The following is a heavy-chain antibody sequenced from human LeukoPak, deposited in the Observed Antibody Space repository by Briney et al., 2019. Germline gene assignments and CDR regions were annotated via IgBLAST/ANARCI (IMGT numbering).Heavy chain of an antibody. CDR2: ISSSSSTI. D-gene: IGHD6-19*01. J-gene: IGHJ5*02. V-gene: IGHV3-48*02. CDR3: ARDQRAVAGSWFDP. Sequence: PGRSPRLSCAASGFTFSSYSMNWVRQAPGKGLEWVSYISSSSSTIYYADSVKGRFTISRDNAKNSLYLQMNSLRDEDTAVYYCARDQRAVAGSWFDPWGQGTLVTVSS. CDR1: GFTFSSYS.